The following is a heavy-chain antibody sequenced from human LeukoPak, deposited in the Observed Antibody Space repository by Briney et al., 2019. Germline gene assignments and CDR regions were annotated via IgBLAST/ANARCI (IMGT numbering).Heavy chain of an antibody. CDR3: ASLGYSGYDFDY. D-gene: IGHD5-12*01. CDR1: GYTFTSYG. Sequence: ASVKVSCKASGYTFTSYGISWVRQAPGQGLEWMGWVSAYNGNTNYAQKLQGRVTMTTDTSTSTAYMELRSLRSDDTAVYYCASLGYSGYDFDYWGQGTLVTVSS. CDR2: VSAYNGNT. V-gene: IGHV1-18*01. J-gene: IGHJ4*02.